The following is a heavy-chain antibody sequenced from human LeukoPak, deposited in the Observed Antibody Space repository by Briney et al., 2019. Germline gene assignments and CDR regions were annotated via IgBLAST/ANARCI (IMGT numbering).Heavy chain of an antibody. CDR1: GVTFSSYS. D-gene: IGHD1-26*01. Sequence: GGSLRLSCAASGVTFSSYSTSWVRQAPGKGLEWVSCISSIISTINYAQTVKGRFTISRDKAKNTLYVQMNSMRAEDTAVYYCASQESGSYYRPHYFDYWGQGTLVTVSS. CDR2: ISSIISTI. CDR3: ASQESGSYYRPHYFDY. J-gene: IGHJ4*02. V-gene: IGHV3-48*01.